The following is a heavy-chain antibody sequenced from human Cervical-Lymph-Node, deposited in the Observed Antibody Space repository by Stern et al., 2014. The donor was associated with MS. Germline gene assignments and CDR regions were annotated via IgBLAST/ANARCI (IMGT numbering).Heavy chain of an antibody. CDR1: GGSITNYY. D-gene: IGHD2/OR15-2a*01. J-gene: IGHJ4*01. CDR3: ARDKGMFFL. V-gene: IGHV4-59*01. CDR2: IYYSGSN. Sequence: QVQLQESGPGLVKPSETLSLTCTVSGGSITNYYWLWIRQPPGKGLECVGYIYYSGSNKYNTSFTKRATITVKTTKNHITLTLSSVTAADTAVYYCARDKGMFFLWGQGTLVTVSS.